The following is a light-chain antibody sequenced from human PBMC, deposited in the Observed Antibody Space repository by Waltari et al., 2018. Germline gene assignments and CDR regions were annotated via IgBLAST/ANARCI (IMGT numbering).Light chain of an antibody. CDR1: QSISSN. CDR2: DAS. Sequence: EIVMTQSPATLSVSPGERATLSCRASQSISSNLAWYQQTPGQAPSLLIYDASTRATGVPARFSGSGSATEFTLTISSRQSEDFAIYYCQQYNNWHSYTFGQGTRLEIK. V-gene: IGKV3-15*01. CDR3: QQYNNWHSYT. J-gene: IGKJ2*01.